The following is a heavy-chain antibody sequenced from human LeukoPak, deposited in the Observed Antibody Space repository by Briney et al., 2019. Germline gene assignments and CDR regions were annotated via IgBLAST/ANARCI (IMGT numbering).Heavy chain of an antibody. D-gene: IGHD6-19*01. V-gene: IGHV3-15*01. CDR1: GFTFSNAW. CDR3: TTDRAVAGTLLSRFDP. CDR2: IKSKTDGGTT. J-gene: IGHJ5*02. Sequence: PGGSLRLSCAASGFTFSNAWMSWVRQAPGKGLEWVGRIKSKTDGGTTDYAAPVKGRFTISRDDSKNTLYLQMNSLKTEDTAVYYCTTDRAVAGTLLSRFDPWGQGTLVTVSS.